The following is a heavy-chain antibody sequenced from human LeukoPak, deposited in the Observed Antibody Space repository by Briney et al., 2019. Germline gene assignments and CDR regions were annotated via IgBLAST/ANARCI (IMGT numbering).Heavy chain of an antibody. V-gene: IGHV3-7*03. CDR1: GFTFGDYW. CDR3: ARGGSRTCSTCYSDASDV. J-gene: IGHJ3*01. Sequence: PGGSLRLSCAASGFTFGDYWMNWVVQAPGKGLEWVAIIKQDESERYLVSSVKGRFTISRDNAKNSVYLQLNSLRAEDTAVYYCARGGSRTCSTCYSDASDVWGQGTMVTVSA. CDR2: IKQDESER. D-gene: IGHD2-15*01.